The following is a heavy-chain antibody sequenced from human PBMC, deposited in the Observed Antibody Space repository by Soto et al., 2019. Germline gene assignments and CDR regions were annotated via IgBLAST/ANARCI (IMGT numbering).Heavy chain of an antibody. J-gene: IGHJ4*02. CDR2: KYYSGST. D-gene: IGHD2-21*01. Sequence: QVQLQESGPGLVKPSQTLFLTCTVAGDSISSVSYYWAWVRQHPGKGLEWIGHKYYSGSTYYKPSLKSRLTISLDTSKNQFSLMLTSVIAADTAMYYCLRGGGGGGAYWGQGTLVTVS. CDR3: LRGGGGGGAY. CDR1: GDSISSVSYY. V-gene: IGHV4-31*03.